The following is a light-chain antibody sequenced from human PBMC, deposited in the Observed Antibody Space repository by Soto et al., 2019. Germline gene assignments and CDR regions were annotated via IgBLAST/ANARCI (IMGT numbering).Light chain of an antibody. CDR3: QQRSSWPPYT. Sequence: EIVLTQSPATLSLSPGERATLSCRASQSVNNYLAWYQQKPGQAPRLLIYDATSRATGIPARFSGSESGTDFTLTISSLEPEDCAVYYCQQRSSWPPYTFGYGTKLEIK. J-gene: IGKJ2*01. CDR2: DAT. CDR1: QSVNNY. V-gene: IGKV3-11*01.